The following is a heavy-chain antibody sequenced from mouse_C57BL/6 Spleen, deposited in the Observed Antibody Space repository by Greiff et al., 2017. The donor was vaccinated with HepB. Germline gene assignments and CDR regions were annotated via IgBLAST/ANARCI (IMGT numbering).Heavy chain of an antibody. V-gene: IGHV1-81*01. D-gene: IGHD1-1*01. CDR2: IYPRSGNT. CDR3: ARGVATEGYYYAMDY. Sequence: QVQLKESGAELARPGASVKLSCKASGYTFTSYGISWVKQRTGQGLEWIGEIYPRSGNTYYNEKFKGKATLTADKSSSTAYMELRSLTSEDSAVYFCARGVATEGYYYAMDYWGQGTSVTVSS. J-gene: IGHJ4*01. CDR1: GYTFTSYG.